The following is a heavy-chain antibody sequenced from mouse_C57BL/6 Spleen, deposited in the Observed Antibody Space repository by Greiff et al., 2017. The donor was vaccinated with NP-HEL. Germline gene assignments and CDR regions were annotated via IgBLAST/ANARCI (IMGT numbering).Heavy chain of an antibody. CDR1: GYTFTSYG. CDR2: IYPRSGNT. CDR3: ARTDYGSSFPWFAY. V-gene: IGHV1-81*01. J-gene: IGHJ3*01. D-gene: IGHD1-1*01. Sequence: QVHVKQSGAELARPGASVKLSCKASGYTFTSYGISWVKQRTGQGLEWIGEIYPRSGNTYYNEKFKGKATLTADKSSSTAYMELRSLTSEDSAVYFCARTDYGSSFPWFAYWGQGTLVTVSA.